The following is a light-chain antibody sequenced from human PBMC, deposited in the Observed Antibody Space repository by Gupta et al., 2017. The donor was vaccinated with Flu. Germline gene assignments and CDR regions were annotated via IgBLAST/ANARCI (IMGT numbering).Light chain of an antibody. CDR2: DVS. V-gene: IGLV2-11*01. Sequence: QSALTQPRSVSGSPGQSVTISCTGPSSDVGGYNYVSWYRQHPGKAPKLMIYDVSERPSGVPDRFSGSKSGNTASLTISGLQAEDEADYYCCSYAGTYTLVFGGGTKLTVL. CDR3: CSYAGTYTLV. J-gene: IGLJ3*02. CDR1: SSDVGGYNY.